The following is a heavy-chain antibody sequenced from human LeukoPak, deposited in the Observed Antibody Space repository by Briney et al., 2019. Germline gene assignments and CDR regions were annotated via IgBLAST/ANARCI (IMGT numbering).Heavy chain of an antibody. V-gene: IGHV4-61*01. CDR1: GGSVSSGSYY. Sequence: SETLSLTCTVSGGSVSSGSYYWSWIRQPPGKGLEWIGYIYYSGSTNYNPSLKSRVTISVDTSKNQFSLKLSSVTAADTAVYYCASRYPEQQLVGRPTEHYYYYGMDVWGQGTTVTVSS. J-gene: IGHJ6*02. D-gene: IGHD6-13*01. CDR3: ASRYPEQQLVGRPTEHYYYYGMDV. CDR2: IYYSGST.